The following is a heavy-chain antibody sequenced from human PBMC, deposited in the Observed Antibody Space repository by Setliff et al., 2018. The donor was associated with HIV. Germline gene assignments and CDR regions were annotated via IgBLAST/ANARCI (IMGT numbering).Heavy chain of an antibody. CDR3: AKDPRAAVATICDY. Sequence: GGSLRLSCAASGFTFSDCSMNWVRQAPGKGLEWISYITSTGSTIFYADSVKGRFTISRDNSKNTLYLQMNSLRAEDTAVYYWAKDPRAAVATICDYWGQGTLVTVSS. J-gene: IGHJ4*02. D-gene: IGHD5-12*01. CDR1: GFTFSDCS. V-gene: IGHV3-48*01. CDR2: ITSTGSTI.